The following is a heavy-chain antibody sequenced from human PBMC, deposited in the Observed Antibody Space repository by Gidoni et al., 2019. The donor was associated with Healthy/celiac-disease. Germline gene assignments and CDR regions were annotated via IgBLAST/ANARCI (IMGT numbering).Heavy chain of an antibody. V-gene: IGHV4-4*03. CDR1: GGSLSGNNW. Sequence: QVQLQEPGPGLVNPPGTLSLTSDAPGGSLSGNNWWRWVRQPPGKGLAWIGEINHSGSTYYNPSLKSRVTRSVDKSKNQFSLKLSSVTAADTAVYYCAGYTAMMGLVYWGQGTLVTVSS. D-gene: IGHD5-18*01. J-gene: IGHJ4*02. CDR2: INHSGST. CDR3: AGYTAMMGLVY.